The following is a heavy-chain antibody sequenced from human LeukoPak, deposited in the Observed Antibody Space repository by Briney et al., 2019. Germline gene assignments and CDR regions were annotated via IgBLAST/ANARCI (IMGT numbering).Heavy chain of an antibody. J-gene: IGHJ4*02. Sequence: SETLSLTCTVSGGSISSYYWSWIRPPPGNGLEWIGYIYYSGSTNYNPSLKSRVTISVDTSKNQFSLKLSSVTAADTAVYYCARMVRGAPTHLDYWGQGTLVTVSS. CDR1: GGSISSYY. CDR3: ARMVRGAPTHLDY. V-gene: IGHV4-59*01. D-gene: IGHD3-10*01. CDR2: IYYSGST.